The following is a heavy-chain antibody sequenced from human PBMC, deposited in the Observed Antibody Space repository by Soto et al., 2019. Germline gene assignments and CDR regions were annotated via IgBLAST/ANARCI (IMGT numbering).Heavy chain of an antibody. CDR2: ISGSGGST. CDR1: GFTFSSYA. CDR3: AKDLPEGATPVRTLRLLRRPFDY. J-gene: IGHJ4*02. Sequence: GGSLRLSCAASGFTFSSYAMSWVRQAPGKGLEWVSAISGSGGSTYYADSVKGRFTISRDDSKNTLYLQMNSLRAEDTAVYYCAKDLPEGATPVRTLRLLRRPFDYWGQGTLVTVSS. D-gene: IGHD2-2*01. V-gene: IGHV3-23*01.